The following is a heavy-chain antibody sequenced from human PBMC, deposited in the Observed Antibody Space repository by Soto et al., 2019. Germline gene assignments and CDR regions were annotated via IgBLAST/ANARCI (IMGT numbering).Heavy chain of an antibody. V-gene: IGHV3-7*01. CDR1: GFTFSSYW. Sequence: GGSLRLSCAASGFTFSSYWMSWVRQAPGKGLEWVANIKQDGSEKYYVDSVKGRFTISRDNAKNSLYLQMNSLRAEDTAVYYCARRLRYFDWLLYYYFDYWGQGTLVTVSS. J-gene: IGHJ4*02. D-gene: IGHD3-9*01. CDR3: ARRLRYFDWLLYYYFDY. CDR2: IKQDGSEK.